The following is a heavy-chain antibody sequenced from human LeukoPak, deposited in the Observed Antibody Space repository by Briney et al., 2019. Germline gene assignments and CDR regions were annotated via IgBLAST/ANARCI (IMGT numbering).Heavy chain of an antibody. CDR3: ARVLGSGYTLDY. Sequence: ASVKVSCKASGYTFTSYYMRWVRQAPGQGLEWMGIINPSGGSTRYAQKFQGRVTMTRDTSTSTVYMELSSLRSEDTAVYYCARVLGSGYTLDYWGQGTLVTVSS. V-gene: IGHV1-46*01. D-gene: IGHD3-22*01. CDR1: GYTFTSYY. CDR2: INPSGGST. J-gene: IGHJ4*02.